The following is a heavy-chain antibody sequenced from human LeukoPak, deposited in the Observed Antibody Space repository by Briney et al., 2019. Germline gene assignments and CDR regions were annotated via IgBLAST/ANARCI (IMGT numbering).Heavy chain of an antibody. D-gene: IGHD4-17*01. Sequence: GGSLRLSCAASGFTFSSYGMHWVRQAPGKGLEWVAVISYDGSNKYYADSVKGRFTISRDNSKNTLYLQMNSLRAEDTAVYYCAKDQAYGDWSNYFDYWGQGTLVTVSS. CDR2: ISYDGSNK. J-gene: IGHJ4*02. CDR3: AKDQAYGDWSNYFDY. V-gene: IGHV3-30*18. CDR1: GFTFSSYG.